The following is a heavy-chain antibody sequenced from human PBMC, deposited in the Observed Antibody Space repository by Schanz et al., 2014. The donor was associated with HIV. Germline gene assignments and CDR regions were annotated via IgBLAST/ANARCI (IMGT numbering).Heavy chain of an antibody. CDR2: ISSSGSTI. V-gene: IGHV3-48*02. CDR3: ARSPSYGMDV. J-gene: IGHJ6*02. Sequence: EVVLVESGGGLVQPGGSLRLSCAASGFRFSRDWMTWVRQAPGKGLEWVSYISSSGSTIYYADSVKGRFTISRDNAKNSLSLQMNSLRDEDTAVYYCARSPSYGMDVWGQGTTVTVSS. CDR1: GFRFSRDW.